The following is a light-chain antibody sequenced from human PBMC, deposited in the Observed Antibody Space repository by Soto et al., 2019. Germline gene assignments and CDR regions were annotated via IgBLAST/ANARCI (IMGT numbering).Light chain of an antibody. Sequence: EIVLTQSPGTLSLSPGERATLSCRASQRVSGNYLAWYQQKPGQAPRLLIYGASSRVTGIPDRISGSGSGTDFTLTISRLEPEDFAVYYCQQYGSAPPITFGQGTRLENK. CDR2: GAS. CDR1: QRVSGNY. V-gene: IGKV3-20*01. J-gene: IGKJ5*01. CDR3: QQYGSAPPIT.